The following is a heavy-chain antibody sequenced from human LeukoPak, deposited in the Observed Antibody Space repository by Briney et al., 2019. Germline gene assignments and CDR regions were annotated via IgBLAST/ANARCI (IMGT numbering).Heavy chain of an antibody. CDR1: GGSISSSSYY. CDR2: IYYSGST. Sequence: SETLSLTCTVSGGSISSSSYYWGWIRQPPGKGLEWIESIYYSGSTYYNPSLKSRVTISVDTSKNQFSLKLSSVTAADTAVYYCARDRGYCSGGSCGIQSPAGFDPWGQGTLVTVSS. CDR3: ARDRGYCSGGSCGIQSPAGFDP. J-gene: IGHJ5*02. D-gene: IGHD2-15*01. V-gene: IGHV4-39*07.